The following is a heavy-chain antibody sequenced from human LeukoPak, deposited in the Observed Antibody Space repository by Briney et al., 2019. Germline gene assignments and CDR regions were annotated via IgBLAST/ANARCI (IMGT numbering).Heavy chain of an antibody. Sequence: NPGGSLRLSCAASGFTFSNCGMHWVRQAPGKGLEWVGRIKSKTDGGTTDYAAPVKGRFTISRDDSKNTLYLQMNSLKTEDTAVYYRTTELLGRARFYWGQGTLVTVSS. CDR1: GFTFSNCG. CDR3: TTELLGRARFY. CDR2: IKSKTDGGTT. V-gene: IGHV3-15*01. D-gene: IGHD2-21*01. J-gene: IGHJ4*02.